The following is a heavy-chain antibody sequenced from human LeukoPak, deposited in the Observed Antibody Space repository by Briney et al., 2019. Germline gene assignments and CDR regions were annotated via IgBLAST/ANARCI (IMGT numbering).Heavy chain of an antibody. V-gene: IGHV1-2*02. CDR3: AKDLREVVWFGELSPSDY. D-gene: IGHD3-10*01. Sequence: VASVKVSCKASGYTFTGYYMHWVRQAPGQGLEWMGWINPNSGGTNYAQKFQGRVTMTRDTSISTAYMELSRLRSDDTAVYYCAKDLREVVWFGELSPSDYWGQGTLVTVSS. CDR2: INPNSGGT. J-gene: IGHJ4*02. CDR1: GYTFTGYY.